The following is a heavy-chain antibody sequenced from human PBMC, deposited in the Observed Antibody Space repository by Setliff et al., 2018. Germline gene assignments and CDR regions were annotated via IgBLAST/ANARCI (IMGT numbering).Heavy chain of an antibody. CDR3: ARLKYYNSGTYWGNWDYYSNMDV. J-gene: IGHJ6*03. D-gene: IGHD3-22*01. CDR2: ITHSGST. V-gene: IGHV4-59*01. Sequence: PSETLSLTCTVSGDSMTGNHWSWIRQSPGKGLEWIGYITHSGSTKYNPSLKSRVAITIVASKKQFSSELSSVTAADTAVYYCARLKYYNSGTYWGNWDYYSNMDVWGKGTTVTVSS. CDR1: GDSMTGNH.